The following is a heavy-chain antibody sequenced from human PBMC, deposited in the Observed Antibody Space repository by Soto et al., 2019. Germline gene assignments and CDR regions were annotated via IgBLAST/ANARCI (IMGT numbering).Heavy chain of an antibody. J-gene: IGHJ4*02. CDR1: GYSFTHYL. D-gene: IGHD3-22*01. CDR2: IDPSDSYT. CDR3: ALLVSGYYDSSGYYPLDY. Sequence: GESLKISRKGSGYSFTHYLINWGRQMPGESLEWMGRIDPSDSYTNYSPSFQGHVTISADKSISTAYLQWSSLKASDTAMYYCALLVSGYYDSSGYYPLDYWGQGTLVTVSS. V-gene: IGHV5-10-1*01.